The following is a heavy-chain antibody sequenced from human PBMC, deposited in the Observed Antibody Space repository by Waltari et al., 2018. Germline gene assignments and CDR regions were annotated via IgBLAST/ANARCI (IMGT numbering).Heavy chain of an antibody. J-gene: IGHJ3*02. V-gene: IGHV3-21*01. Sequence: EVQLVESGGGLVKPGGSLSLSCAASGFTFSSYSMNWVSQAPGRGQRWVKSMGWMSSYNCTADAVKVRSPMSRDNAKISPSRKRNSLRAEDTAVYDWAGRAGGDGGCDIWGQGTMVTVAS. D-gene: IGHD2-15*01. CDR2: MGWMSSYN. CDR1: GFTFSSYS. CDR3: AGRAGGDGGCDI.